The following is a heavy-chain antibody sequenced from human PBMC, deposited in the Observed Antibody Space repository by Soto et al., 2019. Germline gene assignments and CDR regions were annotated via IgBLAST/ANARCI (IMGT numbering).Heavy chain of an antibody. Sequence: ASVKVSCKASGYTFTSYYMHWVRQAPGQGLEWMGIINPSGGSTSYAQKFQGRVTMTRDTSTSTVYMELSSLRSEDTAVYYCAKVDTAMVWYYYGMDVWGQGTTVTVSS. J-gene: IGHJ6*02. CDR3: AKVDTAMVWYYYGMDV. V-gene: IGHV1-46*01. D-gene: IGHD5-18*01. CDR2: INPSGGST. CDR1: GYTFTSYY.